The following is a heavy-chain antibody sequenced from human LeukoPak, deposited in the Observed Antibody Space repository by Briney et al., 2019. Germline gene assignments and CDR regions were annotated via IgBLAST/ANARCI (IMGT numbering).Heavy chain of an antibody. J-gene: IGHJ5*02. D-gene: IGHD4-23*01. CDR1: GGSFSGYY. CDR3: ARGPDYGGRHNWFDP. Sequence: TLSLTCAVYGGSFSGYYWSWIRQPPGKGLEWIGEINHSGSTNYNPSLKSRVTISVDTSKNQFSLKLSSVTAADTAVYYCARGPDYGGRHNWFDPWGQGTLVTVSS. CDR2: INHSGST. V-gene: IGHV4-34*01.